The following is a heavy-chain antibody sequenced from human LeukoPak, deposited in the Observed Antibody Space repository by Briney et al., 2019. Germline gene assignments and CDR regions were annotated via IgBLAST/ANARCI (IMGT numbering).Heavy chain of an antibody. CDR2: ISAYNGNT. CDR1: GYTFTSYG. V-gene: IGHV1-18*01. J-gene: IGHJ4*02. Sequence: GASVKVSCKASGYTFTSYGISWVRQAPGQGLEWMGWISAYNGNTNYAQKLQGRVTMTTDTSTSTAYMELRSLRSDDTAVYYCARAPVHRGGWQYYLDYWGQGTLVTVSS. D-gene: IGHD6-19*01. CDR3: ARAPVHRGGWQYYLDY.